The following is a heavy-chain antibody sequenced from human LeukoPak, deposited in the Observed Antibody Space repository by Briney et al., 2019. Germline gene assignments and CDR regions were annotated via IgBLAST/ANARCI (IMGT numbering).Heavy chain of an antibody. CDR3: ARDRVRGYFDY. CDR1: GGSFSGYY. D-gene: IGHD3-10*01. Sequence: SETLSLTCAVYGGSFSGYYWRWSWIRQPPGKGLEWIGEINHSGSTNYNPSLESRVTISVDTSKNQFSLKLSSVTAADTAVYYCARDRVRGYFDYWGQGTLVTVSS. CDR2: INHSGST. J-gene: IGHJ4*02. V-gene: IGHV4-34*01.